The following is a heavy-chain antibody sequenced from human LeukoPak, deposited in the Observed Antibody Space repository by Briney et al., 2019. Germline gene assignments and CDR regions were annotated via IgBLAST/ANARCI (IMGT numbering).Heavy chain of an antibody. CDR3: ARGTYYYEF. CDR1: KFTFSSFW. D-gene: IGHD3-16*01. Sequence: PGGSLRLSCAASKFTFSSFWMSWVRQAPGKGPEWVACMNQLGNEKNYLDSVRGRFTISRDNAKNSLYLQMTSLRAEDTAVYYCARGTYYYEFWGLGTLVTVSS. CDR2: MNQLGNEK. J-gene: IGHJ4*02. V-gene: IGHV3-7*04.